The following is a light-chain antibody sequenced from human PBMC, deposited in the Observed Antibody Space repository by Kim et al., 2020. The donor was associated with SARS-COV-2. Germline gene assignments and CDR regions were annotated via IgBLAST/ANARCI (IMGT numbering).Light chain of an antibody. Sequence: SASVGDRATITCRASQTMTNYLNWYQQKPGKAPRLLIYSVSKLQTWVPSRFSGGGSGTEFTLTISGLQPEEFTTYVCQQSYSYPYSFGQGTKLEIK. CDR2: SVS. CDR3: QQSYSYPYS. CDR1: QTMTNY. V-gene: IGKV1-39*01. J-gene: IGKJ2*03.